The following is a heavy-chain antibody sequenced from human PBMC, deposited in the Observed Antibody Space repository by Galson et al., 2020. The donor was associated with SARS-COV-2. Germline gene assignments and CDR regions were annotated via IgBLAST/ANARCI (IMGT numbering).Heavy chain of an antibody. CDR2: IYYSGST. Sequence: SETLSLTCTVSGGSISSSSYYWGWIRQPPGKGLEWIGSIYYSGSTYYNPSLKSRVTISVDTSKNKFSLKLSSVTAADTAVYYCARHLLWFGEFNLYAFDIWGQGTMVTVSS. CDR3: ARHLLWFGEFNLYAFDI. V-gene: IGHV4-39*01. CDR1: GGSISSSSYY. D-gene: IGHD3-10*01. J-gene: IGHJ3*02.